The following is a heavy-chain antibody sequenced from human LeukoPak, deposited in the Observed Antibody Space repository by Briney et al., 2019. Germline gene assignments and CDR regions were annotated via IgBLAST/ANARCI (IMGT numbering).Heavy chain of an antibody. CDR1: GVTFNNYA. CDR3: AKGRQPYFFDY. D-gene: IGHD6-13*01. J-gene: IGHJ4*02. CDR2: ISGSGGST. V-gene: IGHV3-23*01. Sequence: GGSLRLSCAASGVTFNNYAMSWVRQAPGRGLEWVSSISGSGGSTYYADSVKGQFTISRDNSKSTLYLQMTSLRADDTAVYYCAKGRQPYFFDYWGQGTLVTVSS.